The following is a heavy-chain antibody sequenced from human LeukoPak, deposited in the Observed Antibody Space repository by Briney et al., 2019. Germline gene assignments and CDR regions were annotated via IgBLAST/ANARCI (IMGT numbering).Heavy chain of an antibody. V-gene: IGHV3-9*01. D-gene: IGHD2-21*01. Sequence: PGGSLRLSCAASGFTFDDYAMHWVRQAPGKGLEWVSGISWNSGSIGYADSVKGRFTISRDNAKNSLYLQMNSLRAEDTALYYCAKDAIAAYYYYYMDVWGKGTTVTISS. CDR3: AKDAIAAYYYYYMDV. CDR2: ISWNSGSI. J-gene: IGHJ6*03. CDR1: GFTFDDYA.